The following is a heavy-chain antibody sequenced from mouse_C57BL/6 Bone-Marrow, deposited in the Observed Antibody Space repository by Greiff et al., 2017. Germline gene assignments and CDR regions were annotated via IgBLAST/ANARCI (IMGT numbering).Heavy chain of an antibody. CDR2: IYPGDGDT. D-gene: IGHD3-3*01. CDR3: ALGGAMDY. Sequence: QVQLKESGAELVKPGASVKLSCKASGYAFSSYWMNWVKQRPGKGLEWIGQIYPGDGDTNYNGKFKGKATLTADKSSSTAYMQLSSLTSKDTAVYFGALGGAMDYWGQGTSVTVSS. V-gene: IGHV1-80*01. CDR1: GYAFSSYW. J-gene: IGHJ4*01.